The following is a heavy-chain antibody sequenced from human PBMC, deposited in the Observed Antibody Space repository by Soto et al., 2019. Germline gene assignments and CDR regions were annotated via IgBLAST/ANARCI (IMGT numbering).Heavy chain of an antibody. V-gene: IGHV3-30*18. J-gene: IGHJ6*02. CDR2: ISYDGSNK. CDR1: GFTFSSYG. Sequence: GGSLRLSCAASGFTFSSYGMHWVRQAPGKGLEWVAVISYDGSNKYYADSVKGRFTISRDNSKNTLYLQMNSLRAEDTAVYYCAKVTIGYCSGGSCLKDYYYGMDVWGQGTTVTVSS. CDR3: AKVTIGYCSGGSCLKDYYYGMDV. D-gene: IGHD2-15*01.